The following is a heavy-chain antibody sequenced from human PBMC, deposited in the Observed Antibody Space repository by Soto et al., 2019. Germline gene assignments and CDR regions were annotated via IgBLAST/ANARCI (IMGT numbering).Heavy chain of an antibody. CDR2: FDPEDGET. V-gene: IGHV1-24*01. D-gene: IGHD6-13*01. CDR1: GYTLTELS. J-gene: IGHJ4*02. Sequence: ASVKVSCKVSGYTLTELSMHWVRQAPGKGLERMGGFDPEDGETIYAQKFQGRVTMTEDTSTDTAYMELSSLRSEDTAVYYCATDRRSSWYLPHFDYWGQGTLVTVSS. CDR3: ATDRRSSWYLPHFDY.